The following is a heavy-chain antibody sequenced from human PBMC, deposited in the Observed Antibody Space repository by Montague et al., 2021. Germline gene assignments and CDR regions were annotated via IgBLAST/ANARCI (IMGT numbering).Heavy chain of an antibody. CDR2: IYYTGTT. D-gene: IGHD1-1*01. CDR3: ARVDDHGHSDY. J-gene: IGHJ4*02. CDR1: GGSISGY. V-gene: IGHV4-59*12. Sequence: SETLSLTCTVSGGSISGYWSWLRQPPGKGLEWLGYIYYTGTTKYNPPLRSRVTISVDTSKNQFSLKLSSVTAADTAVYYCARVDDHGHSDYWGQGTLVTVSS.